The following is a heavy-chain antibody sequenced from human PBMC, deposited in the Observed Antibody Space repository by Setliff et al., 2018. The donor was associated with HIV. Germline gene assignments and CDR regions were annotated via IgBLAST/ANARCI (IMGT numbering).Heavy chain of an antibody. J-gene: IGHJ4*02. CDR1: GYTFTTYA. Sequence: GASVKVSCKASGYTFTTYAIHWVRQAPGQRLEWMGWINTGNGDTKYSQKFQDRVTLTSDMSANTVYMDLTTLRSEDTAVYYCASPMFYDGKVVWGQGTPVTVSS. CDR2: INTGNGDT. CDR3: ASPMFYDGKVV. V-gene: IGHV1-3*04. D-gene: IGHD3-22*01.